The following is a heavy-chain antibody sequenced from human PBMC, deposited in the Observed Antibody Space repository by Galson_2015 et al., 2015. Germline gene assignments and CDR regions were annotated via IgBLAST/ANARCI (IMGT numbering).Heavy chain of an antibody. V-gene: IGHV1-46*01. J-gene: IGHJ3*02. CDR2: INPSGGST. CDR3: ARDPIVVVPAGMMADDGNAFDI. Sequence: SVKVSCKASGYTFTSYYMHWVRQAPGQGLEWMGIINPSGGSTSYAQKFQGRVTMTRDTSTSTVYMELSSLRSEDTAVYYCARDPIVVVPAGMMADDGNAFDIWGQGTMVTVSS. D-gene: IGHD2-2*01. CDR1: GYTFTSYY.